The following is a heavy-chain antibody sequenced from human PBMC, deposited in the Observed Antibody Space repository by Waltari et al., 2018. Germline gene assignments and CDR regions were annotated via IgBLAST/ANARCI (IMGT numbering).Heavy chain of an antibody. V-gene: IGHV1-69*01. CDR2: IRPICGTA. D-gene: IGHD6-13*01. Sequence: QVQLVQSGAEVKKPGSSVKVSCKASGGTFSSYAIRWVRQAPGQGLEWMGGIRPICGTANYAQKFQGRVTITADESTSTAYMELSSRRSEDTAVYYCARGGIAAAGTRFDYWGQGTLVIVSS. CDR3: ARGGIAAAGTRFDY. J-gene: IGHJ4*02. CDR1: GGTFSSYA.